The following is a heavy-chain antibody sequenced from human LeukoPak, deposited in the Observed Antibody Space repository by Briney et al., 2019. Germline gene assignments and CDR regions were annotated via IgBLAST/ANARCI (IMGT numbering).Heavy chain of an antibody. Sequence: ASVKVSCKASGYTFTDYYMHWVRQAPGQGLEWMGWINPNSGGTNYAQKFQGRVTMTTDTSTSTAYMELRSLRSDDTAVYYCARDNYYDSSGYYSYWGQGTLVTVSS. D-gene: IGHD3-22*01. V-gene: IGHV1-2*02. CDR1: GYTFTDYY. CDR2: INPNSGGT. CDR3: ARDNYYDSSGYYSY. J-gene: IGHJ4*02.